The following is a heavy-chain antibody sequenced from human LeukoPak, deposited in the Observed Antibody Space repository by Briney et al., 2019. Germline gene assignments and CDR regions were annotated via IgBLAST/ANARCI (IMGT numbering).Heavy chain of an antibody. CDR3: TSVRALGDY. CDR1: GFTFSNAW. J-gene: IGHJ4*02. V-gene: IGHV3-15*01. CDR2: IKSKTHGGTT. Sequence: GGSVRLSCAASGFTFSNAWMSWVRQAPGKGLEWVGRIKSKTHGGTTDYAAPVKGRFTISRDDSKNTLYLQMNSLKTEDTAVYYCTSVRALGDYWGQGTLV.